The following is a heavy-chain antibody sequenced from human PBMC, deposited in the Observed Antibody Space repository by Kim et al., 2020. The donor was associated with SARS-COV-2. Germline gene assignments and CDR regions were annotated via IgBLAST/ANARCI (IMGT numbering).Heavy chain of an antibody. CDR3: ANWAGTPTGWYGPFDW. Sequence: ESVKGRFTISRDNSKNTLYLQMSSLRVEDTALYYCANWAGTPTGWYGPFDWWGQGTLVTVSS. J-gene: IGHJ4*02. D-gene: IGHD6-19*01. V-gene: IGHV3-23*01.